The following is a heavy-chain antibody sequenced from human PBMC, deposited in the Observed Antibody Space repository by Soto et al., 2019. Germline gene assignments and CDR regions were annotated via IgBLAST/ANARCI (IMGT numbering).Heavy chain of an antibody. D-gene: IGHD5-12*01. CDR2: NYHSGTT. CDR1: GVTISTYY. J-gene: IGHJ4*02. Sequence: PSETLSLTCAVSGVTISTYYWSWIRQPPGKGPEWIGYNYHSGTTNYNPSLKSRVTISVDTSKNQFSLRLTSVTAADTAIYYCVREAYIGYGHAIDHWGQGTPVTVSS. V-gene: IGHV4-59*01. CDR3: VREAYIGYGHAIDH.